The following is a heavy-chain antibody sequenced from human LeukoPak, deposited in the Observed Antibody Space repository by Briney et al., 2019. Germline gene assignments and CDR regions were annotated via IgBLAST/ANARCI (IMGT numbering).Heavy chain of an antibody. D-gene: IGHD3-3*01. CDR2: INPNSGGT. CDR1: GYTFTGYY. J-gene: IGHJ4*02. CDR3: ARVALGDFWSGYSVYYFDY. V-gene: IGHV1-2*06. Sequence: GASVKVSCKASGYTFTGYYMHWVRQAPGQGLEWMGRINPNSGGTNYAQKFQGGVTMTRDTSISTAYMELSRLRSDDTAVYYCARVALGDFWSGYSVYYFDYWGQGTLVTVSS.